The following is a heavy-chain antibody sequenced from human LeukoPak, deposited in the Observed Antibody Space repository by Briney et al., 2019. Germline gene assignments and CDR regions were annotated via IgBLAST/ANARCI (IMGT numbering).Heavy chain of an antibody. D-gene: IGHD1-1*01. V-gene: IGHV1-24*01. CDR1: GYTLTELS. J-gene: IGHJ6*03. CDR3: AIARLERTYYYYYYYMDV. CDR2: FDPEDGET. Sequence: ASVKVSCKVSGYTLTELSMHWVRQAPGKGLEWMGGFDPEDGETIYAQKFQGRVTMTEDTSTDTAYMELSSLRSEDTAVYYCAIARLERTYYYYYYYMDVWGKGTTVTVSS.